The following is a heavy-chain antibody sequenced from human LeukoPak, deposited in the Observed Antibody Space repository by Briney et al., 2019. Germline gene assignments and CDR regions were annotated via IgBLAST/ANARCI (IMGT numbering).Heavy chain of an antibody. J-gene: IGHJ4*02. V-gene: IGHV3-21*04. D-gene: IGHD6-19*01. CDR2: ITSTGRYI. CDR1: GFNFIDYT. CDR3: AREALKKLWPNYFDY. Sequence: GGSLRLSCAASGFNFIDYTMNWVRQAPGKGLEWVSSITSTGRYIFYADSLKGRFTISRDNAKKSLYLQMNSLRAEDTAIYYCAREALKKLWPNYFDYWGQGTLVTVSS.